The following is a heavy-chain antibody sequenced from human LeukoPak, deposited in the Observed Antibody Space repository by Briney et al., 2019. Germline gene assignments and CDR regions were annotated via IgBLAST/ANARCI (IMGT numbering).Heavy chain of an antibody. Sequence: GGSLRLSCTASGFSFGGHWMHWARQLPGKGLVWVSRISPTGSTTSYADSVKGRFTVSRDNSKNTLYLQMNSLRAEDTALYYCAKDKHEVVPAADEYWGQGTLVTVSS. J-gene: IGHJ4*02. CDR3: AKDKHEVVPAADEY. D-gene: IGHD2-2*01. CDR1: GFSFGGHW. V-gene: IGHV3-74*01. CDR2: ISPTGSTT.